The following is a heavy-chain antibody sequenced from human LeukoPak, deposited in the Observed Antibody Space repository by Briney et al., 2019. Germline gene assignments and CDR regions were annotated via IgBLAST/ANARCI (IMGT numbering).Heavy chain of an antibody. CDR1: GFTFSSYG. Sequence: GGSLRLSCAASGFTFSSYGMHWVRQAPGKGLERVAVISYDGSNKYYADSVKGRFTISRDNSKNTLYLQMNSLRAEDTAVYYCAKDKRGYCSGGSCYTNFQHWGQGTLVTVSS. CDR3: AKDKRGYCSGGSCYTNFQH. CDR2: ISYDGSNK. J-gene: IGHJ1*01. V-gene: IGHV3-30*18. D-gene: IGHD2-15*01.